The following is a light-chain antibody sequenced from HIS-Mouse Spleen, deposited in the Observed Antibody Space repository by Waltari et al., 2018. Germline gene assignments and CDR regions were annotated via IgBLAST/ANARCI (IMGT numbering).Light chain of an antibody. CDR3: YSTDSSGNHRV. Sequence: SYELTQPPPVSVSPGQTARITCPGVALPKKYAYWYQQNSGQAPVRFFYVDSNRPPGIPERFSGSSSGTMATLTISGAQVEDEADYYCYSTDSSGNHRVFGGGTKLTVL. CDR1: ALPKKY. V-gene: IGLV3-10*01. J-gene: IGLJ2*01. CDR2: VDS.